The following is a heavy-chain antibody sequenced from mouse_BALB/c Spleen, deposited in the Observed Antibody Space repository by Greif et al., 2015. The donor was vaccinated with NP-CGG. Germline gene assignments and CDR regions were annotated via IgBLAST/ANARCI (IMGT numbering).Heavy chain of an antibody. CDR1: GFNIKDYY. CDR3: ARNYGYAMDY. V-gene: IGHV14-1*02. J-gene: IGHJ4*01. D-gene: IGHD1-1*01. Sequence: EVQLQQSGAELVRPGALVKLSCKASGFNIKDYYMHWVKQRPEQGLEWIGWIDPENGNTIYDPKFQGKASITADTSSNTAYLQLSSLTPEDTAVYYCARNYGYAMDYWGQGTSVTVSS. CDR2: IDPENGNT.